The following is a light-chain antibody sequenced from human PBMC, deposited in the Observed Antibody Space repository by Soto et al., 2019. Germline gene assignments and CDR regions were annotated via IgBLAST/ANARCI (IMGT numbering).Light chain of an antibody. CDR1: QTISNW. J-gene: IGKJ4*01. CDR2: DAS. Sequence: DIQMTQSPSTLSASVGDRVTITCRASQTISNWLAWYQQKPGKAPKVLIFDASTLDGGVPSRFSGRRSGTDFTLTISSMQPSDYATYYYQQYNTYPLTFGGGTKVEIK. CDR3: QQYNTYPLT. V-gene: IGKV1-5*01.